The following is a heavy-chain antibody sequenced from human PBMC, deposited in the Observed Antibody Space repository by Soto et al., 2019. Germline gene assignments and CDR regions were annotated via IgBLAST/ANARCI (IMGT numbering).Heavy chain of an antibody. CDR1: GGSISSYY. D-gene: IGHD3-9*01. J-gene: IGHJ6*03. CDR3: ARRIDILTGDYYYYYMDV. V-gene: IGHV4-59*08. Sequence: SETLSLTCTVSGGSISSYYWSWIRQPPGKGLEWIGYIYYSGSTNYNPSLKSRVTISVDTSKNQFSLKLGSVTAADTAVYYCARRIDILTGDYYYYYMDVWGKGTTVTVSS. CDR2: IYYSGST.